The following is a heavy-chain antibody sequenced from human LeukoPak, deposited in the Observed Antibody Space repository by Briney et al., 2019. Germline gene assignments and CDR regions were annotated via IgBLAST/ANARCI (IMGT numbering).Heavy chain of an antibody. Sequence: KPSETLSLTCTVSGGSISSNYWSWIRQPPGKGLESIGYIYYSGNTNYNPSLKSRVTISVDTSKNQFSPKLSSVTAADTAVYYCARGGWSLDYWGQGTLVTVSS. V-gene: IGHV4-59*01. CDR2: IYYSGNT. CDR1: GGSISSNY. CDR3: ARGGWSLDY. D-gene: IGHD2-15*01. J-gene: IGHJ4*02.